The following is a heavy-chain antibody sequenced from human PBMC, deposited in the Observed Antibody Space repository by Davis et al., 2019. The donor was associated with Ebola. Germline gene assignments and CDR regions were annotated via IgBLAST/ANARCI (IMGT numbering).Heavy chain of an antibody. CDR1: GGSISSSSYY. Sequence: SETLSLTCTVSGGSISSSSYYWGSIRQPPGKGLEWIGSIYYSGSTYYNPSLKSRVTISVDTSKNQFSLKLSSVTAADTAVYYCSGRNLLRFLELDAFDIWGQGTMVTVSS. CDR2: IYYSGST. CDR3: SGRNLLRFLELDAFDI. J-gene: IGHJ3*02. D-gene: IGHD3-3*01. V-gene: IGHV4-39*01.